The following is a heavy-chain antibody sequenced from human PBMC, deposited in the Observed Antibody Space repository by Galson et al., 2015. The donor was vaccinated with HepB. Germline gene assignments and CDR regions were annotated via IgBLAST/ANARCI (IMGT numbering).Heavy chain of an antibody. J-gene: IGHJ4*02. CDR3: AKDQGGGDSYGYWHFDY. Sequence: SLRLSCAASGCSIRGYVMTWVRQAPGKGPEWVSSVYGSGSSTYYADSVRGRFTISRDNFKNTLYLQMNNLRAEDTAVYYCAKDQGGGDSYGYWHFDYWGLGTLVTVSS. D-gene: IGHD5-18*01. V-gene: IGHV3-23*01. CDR2: VYGSGSST. CDR1: GCSIRGYV.